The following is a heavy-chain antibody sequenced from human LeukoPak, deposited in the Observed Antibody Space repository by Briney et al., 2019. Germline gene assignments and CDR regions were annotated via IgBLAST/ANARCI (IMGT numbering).Heavy chain of an antibody. Sequence: PGRSLRLSCAASGFTFSSYAMHWVRQAPGKGLEWVSSISSSSSYIYYADSVKGRFTISRDNAKNSLYLQMNSLRAEDTAVYYCARDFDSSGPAGNYFDYWGQGTLVTVSS. CDR2: ISSSSSYI. CDR3: ARDFDSSGPAGNYFDY. D-gene: IGHD3-22*01. CDR1: GFTFSSYA. J-gene: IGHJ4*02. V-gene: IGHV3-21*01.